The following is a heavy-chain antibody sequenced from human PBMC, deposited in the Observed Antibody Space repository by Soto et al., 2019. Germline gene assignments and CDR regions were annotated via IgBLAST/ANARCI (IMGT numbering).Heavy chain of an antibody. CDR2: ISSSGSTI. Sequence: PGGSLELCSAAPGVTFSIYEMNWVRPAPGKGLEWVSYISSSGSTIYYADSVKGRFTISRDNAKNSLYLQMNSLRAEDTAVYYCARDRELVAATPDYLDYWGQGTLVTVSS. D-gene: IGHD2-15*01. J-gene: IGHJ4*02. V-gene: IGHV3-48*03. CDR1: GVTFSIYE. CDR3: ARDRELVAATPDYLDY.